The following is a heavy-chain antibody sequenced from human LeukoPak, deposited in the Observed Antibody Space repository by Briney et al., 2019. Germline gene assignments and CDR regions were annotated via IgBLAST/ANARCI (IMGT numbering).Heavy chain of an antibody. Sequence: GSLRLSCAASGFMFSSNWMSWVRLAPGKGLEWVANIKEDGTETYYVDSVKGRFTISRDHSKNTLYLQMNGLRAEGTAVYYCARDGPTYGDYAQFDLWGRGTLVTVSS. CDR3: ARDGPTYGDYAQFDL. CDR1: GFMFSSNW. D-gene: IGHD4-17*01. J-gene: IGHJ2*01. V-gene: IGHV3-7*03. CDR2: IKEDGTET.